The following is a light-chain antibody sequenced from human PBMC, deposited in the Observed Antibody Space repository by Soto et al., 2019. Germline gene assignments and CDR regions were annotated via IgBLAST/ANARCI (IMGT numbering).Light chain of an antibody. CDR3: SSYTSSSAWV. V-gene: IGLV2-14*01. J-gene: IGLJ3*02. CDR1: SSDVGGYNY. Sequence: QSVLTQPASVSGSPGQSITISCTGTSSDVGGYNYVSWYQQHPGKAPKPMIYEVSNRPSGVSNRFSGFKSGNTASLTISGLQAVDEADYYCSSYTSSSAWVFGGGTKLTVL. CDR2: EVS.